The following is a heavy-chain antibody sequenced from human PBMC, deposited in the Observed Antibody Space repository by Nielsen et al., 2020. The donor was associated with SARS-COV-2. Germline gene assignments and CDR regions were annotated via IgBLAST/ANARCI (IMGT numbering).Heavy chain of an antibody. CDR2: IYYSGST. Sequence: SETLSLTCTVSGGSISSYYWSWIRQPPGKGLEWIGYIYYSGSTNYNPSLKSRVTISVDTSKNQFSLKLSSVTAADTAVYYCARTPYCTRGICYLRWDFDLWGRGTLVTVSS. J-gene: IGHJ2*01. D-gene: IGHD2-8*01. CDR3: ARTPYCTRGICYLRWDFDL. V-gene: IGHV4-59*13. CDR1: GGSISSYY.